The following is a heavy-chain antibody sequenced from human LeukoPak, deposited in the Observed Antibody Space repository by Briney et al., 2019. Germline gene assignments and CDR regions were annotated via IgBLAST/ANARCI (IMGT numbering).Heavy chain of an antibody. D-gene: IGHD3-3*01. CDR2: ISGSGGST. V-gene: IGHV3-23*01. J-gene: IGHJ4*02. CDR3: AKVEYYDFWSGYFGRPAEFDY. Sequence: GGSLRLSCAAPGFTFSSYAMSWVCQAPGKGLEWVSGISGSGGSTYYADSVKGRFTISRDDSKNTLYLQMNSLRAEDTAVYYCAKVEYYDFWSGYFGRPAEFDYWGQGTLVTVSS. CDR1: GFTFSSYA.